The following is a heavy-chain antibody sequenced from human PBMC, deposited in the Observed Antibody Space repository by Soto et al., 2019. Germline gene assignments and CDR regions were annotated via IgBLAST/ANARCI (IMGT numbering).Heavy chain of an antibody. J-gene: IGHJ1*01. V-gene: IGHV1-2*02. CDR2: INPKNGGT. CDR3: ANDDGQYFGSV. D-gene: IGHD3-10*01. Sequence: QVQLVQSGAAVRKPGASVKISCKASGYTMTAHFLHWVRQAPGRGLEWMGWINPKNGGTDYAQKFQDRASMTRYTYINKAYIQLNRLTSDDTAVYFCANDDGQYFGSVWGQWTLFSVSS. CDR1: GYTMTAHF.